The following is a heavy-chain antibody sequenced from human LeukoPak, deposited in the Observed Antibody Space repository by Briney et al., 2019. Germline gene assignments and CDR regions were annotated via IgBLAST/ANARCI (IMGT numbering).Heavy chain of an antibody. CDR2: ISSSGSTI. Sequence: GGSLRLSCAASGFTFNRYSMNWVRQAPGKGLEWVSYISSSGSTIYYADSVKGRFTISRDNAKNSLYLQMNSLRAEDTAVYYCAELGITMIGGVWGKGTTVTISS. CDR3: AELGITMIGGV. CDR1: GFTFNRYS. J-gene: IGHJ6*04. V-gene: IGHV3-48*04. D-gene: IGHD3-10*02.